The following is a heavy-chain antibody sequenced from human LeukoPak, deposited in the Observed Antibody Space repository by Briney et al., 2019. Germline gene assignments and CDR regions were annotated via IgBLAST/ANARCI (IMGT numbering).Heavy chain of an antibody. V-gene: IGHV3-30*18. CDR2: ISHDGSDN. J-gene: IGHJ6*02. CDR3: AKAHFSGSGSYYDGLDYDYFGMDV. CDR1: GFTFSSYG. Sequence: GRSLRLSCAASGFTFSSYGMHWVRQAPGKGLEWVAVISHDGSDNDYADSLKGRFAISRDNSDNTLFLQMNSLRPEDTAVYYCAKAHFSGSGSYYDGLDYDYFGMDVWGQGTTVTVSS. D-gene: IGHD3-10*01.